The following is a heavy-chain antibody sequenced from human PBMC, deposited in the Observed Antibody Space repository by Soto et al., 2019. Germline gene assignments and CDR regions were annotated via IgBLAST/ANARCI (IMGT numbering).Heavy chain of an antibody. Sequence: ETLSLTCAVYGGSFSDYYWSWIRQAPGKGLEWVANIKQDGSEKYYVDSVKGRFTISRDNAKNSLYLQMNSLRAEDTAVYYCARDPIPASRITIFGVAQYTPYGMDVWGQGTTVTVSS. J-gene: IGHJ6*02. CDR1: GGSFSDYY. D-gene: IGHD3-3*01. V-gene: IGHV3-7*03. CDR3: ARDPIPASRITIFGVAQYTPYGMDV. CDR2: IKQDGSEK.